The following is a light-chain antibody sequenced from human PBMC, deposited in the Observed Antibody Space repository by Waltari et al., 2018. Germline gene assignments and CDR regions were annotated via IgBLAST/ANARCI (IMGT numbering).Light chain of an antibody. J-gene: IGKJ1*01. V-gene: IGKV1-39*01. CDR1: RSISTS. CDR3: QQNYNTPPT. Sequence: DIQMPQSPSSLSASIGERVTLTCRASRSISTSLNWYQQKPGKAPNLLIYAASRWQSGVPARFSGIGSGTDFTLTISSLQPEDFATYYCQQNYNTPPTFGPGTKVEVK. CDR2: AAS.